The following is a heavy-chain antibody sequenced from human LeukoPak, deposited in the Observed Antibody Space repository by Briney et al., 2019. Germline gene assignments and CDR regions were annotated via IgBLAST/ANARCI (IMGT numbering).Heavy chain of an antibody. CDR3: AKPSTWGATVTTYYFDY. CDR1: GFTVSSIY. Sequence: GGSLRLSCAASGFTVSSIYMNWVRQAPGEGLEWVSIIYFDGSTYYADSVKGRFTVSRDNSKNTLYLQMNSLRAEDTAVYYCAKPSTWGATVTTYYFDYWGQGTLVTVSS. V-gene: IGHV3-66*01. J-gene: IGHJ4*02. CDR2: IYFDGST. D-gene: IGHD4-17*01.